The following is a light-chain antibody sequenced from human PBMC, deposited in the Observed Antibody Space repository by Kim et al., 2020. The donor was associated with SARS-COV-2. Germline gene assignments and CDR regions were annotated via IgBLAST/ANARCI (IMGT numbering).Light chain of an antibody. CDR3: QAWDSSVV. Sequence: SYELTQPPSVSVSPGQTASITCSGDKLGDKYACWYQQKPGQSPVLVIYQDSKRPSGIPDRFSGSNSGNTATLTISGTQAMDEADYYCQAWDSSVVFGGGTKVTVL. CDR1: KLGDKY. J-gene: IGLJ2*01. V-gene: IGLV3-1*01. CDR2: QDS.